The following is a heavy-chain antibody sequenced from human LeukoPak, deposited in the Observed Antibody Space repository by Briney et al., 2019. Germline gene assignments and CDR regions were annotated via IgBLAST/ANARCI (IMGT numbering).Heavy chain of an antibody. J-gene: IGHJ4*02. CDR3: ARVGHYDYVWGSYRYTTGPIDY. CDR1: GGSISSYY. V-gene: IGHV4-59*01. CDR2: IYYSGST. Sequence: SETLSLTCTVSGGSISSYYWSWIRQPPGKGLEWIGYIYYSGSTIYNPSLKSRVTISVDTSKNQFSLKLSSVTAADTAVYYCARVGHYDYVWGSYRYTTGPIDYWGQGTLVTVSS. D-gene: IGHD3-16*02.